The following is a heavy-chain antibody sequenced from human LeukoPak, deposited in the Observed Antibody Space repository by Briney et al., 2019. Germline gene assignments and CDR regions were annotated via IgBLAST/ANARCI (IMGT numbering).Heavy chain of an antibody. J-gene: IGHJ6*03. Sequence: GASVKVSCKASGYTFTSYDINWVRQATGQGLEWMGWMNPNSGNTGYAQKFQGRVTITRNTSISTAYMELSSLRSEDTAVYYCARGRLAVAGTGYYMDVWGKGTTVTVSS. V-gene: IGHV1-8*03. CDR1: GYTFTSYD. CDR3: ARGRLAVAGTGYYMDV. CDR2: MNPNSGNT. D-gene: IGHD6-19*01.